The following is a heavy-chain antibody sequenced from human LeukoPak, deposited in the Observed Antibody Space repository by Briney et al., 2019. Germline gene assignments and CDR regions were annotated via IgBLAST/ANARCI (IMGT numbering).Heavy chain of an antibody. J-gene: IGHJ4*02. CDR1: GGSISSSSYY. CDR2: IYYSGST. CDR3: ARHSSPLNIDY. V-gene: IGHV4-39*01. Sequence: SETLSLTCTVSGGSISSSSYYWGWIRQPPGKGLEWIGSIYYSGSTYYNPSLKSRVTISVDTSKNQFSLKLSSVTAADTAVYYCARHSSPLNIDYWGQGTLVTVSS. D-gene: IGHD2-2*01.